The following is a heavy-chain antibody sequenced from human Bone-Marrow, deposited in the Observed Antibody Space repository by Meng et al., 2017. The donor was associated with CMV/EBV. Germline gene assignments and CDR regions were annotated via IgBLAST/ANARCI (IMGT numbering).Heavy chain of an antibody. Sequence: SGPTLVKPTQTLTLTCTFSGFSPATSGVGVGWIRQPPGKALEWLAVIYWDDDKRYSPSLRTRLTITKDTSKNQVELTITNMDTVDTATYFCIYRLGARGGSYWNGGYFAYSGQGMLVTVSS. CDR3: IYRLGARGGSYWNGGYFAY. CDR2: IYWDDDK. V-gene: IGHV2-5*02. D-gene: IGHD1-26*01. CDR1: GFSPATSGVG. J-gene: IGHJ4*02.